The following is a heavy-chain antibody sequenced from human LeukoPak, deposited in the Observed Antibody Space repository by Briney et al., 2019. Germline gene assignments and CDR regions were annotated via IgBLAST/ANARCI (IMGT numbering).Heavy chain of an antibody. J-gene: IGHJ4*02. Sequence: GGSLRLSCAASGFTFSSYWMHWVRQAPGKGLVWVSRINSDGSSTNYADSVKGRFTISRGNAENTLYLQMNSLRAEDTAVYYCARGAIAMAGIIDYWGQGTLVTVSS. CDR2: INSDGSST. CDR3: ARGAIAMAGIIDY. CDR1: GFTFSSYW. D-gene: IGHD6-19*01. V-gene: IGHV3-74*01.